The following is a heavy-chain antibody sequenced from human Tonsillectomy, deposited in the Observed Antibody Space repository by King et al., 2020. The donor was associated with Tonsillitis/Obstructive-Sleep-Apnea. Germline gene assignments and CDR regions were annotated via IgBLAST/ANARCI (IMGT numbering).Heavy chain of an antibody. CDR2: IDWDDDK. CDR1: GFSLSTSEMC. Sequence: VTLKESGPALVKPTQTLTLTCTFSGFSLSTSEMCVSWIRQPPGKALEWLARIDWDDDKYYSTSLKTRLTISKDTSKNQVVLTMINMDPVDTATYYCARILPGRSGYYWDFDYWGQGTLVTVSS. J-gene: IGHJ4*02. CDR3: ARILPGRSGYYWDFDY. V-gene: IGHV2-70*11. D-gene: IGHD3-3*01.